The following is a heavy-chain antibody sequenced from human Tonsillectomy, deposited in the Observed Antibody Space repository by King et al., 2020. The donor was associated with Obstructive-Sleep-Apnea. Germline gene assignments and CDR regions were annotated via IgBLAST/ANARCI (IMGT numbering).Heavy chain of an antibody. V-gene: IGHV3-11*01. D-gene: IGHD5-24*01. CDR1: GFTFSDYY. J-gene: IGHJ4*02. Sequence: VQLVESGGGLVKPGGSLRLSCAASGFTFSDYYMSWIRQTPGKGLEWISYISSSGRPIYYADSVKGRFTISRDNAKNSLYLQMNSLRAEDTAIYYWATRNNSMEARWVPLWHWGQGSLVTVSS. CDR3: ATRNNSMEARWVPLWH. CDR2: ISSSGRPI.